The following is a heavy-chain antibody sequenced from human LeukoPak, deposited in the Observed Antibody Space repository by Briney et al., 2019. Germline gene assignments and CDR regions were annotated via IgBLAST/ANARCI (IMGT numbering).Heavy chain of an antibody. CDR2: IYYSGST. V-gene: IGHV4-59*01. CDR1: GGSISSYY. CDR3: AREAGPRAFDI. Sequence: SETLSLTCTVSGGSISSYYWSWIRQPPGKGLEWIGYIYYSGSTNYNPSLKSRVTISVDTSKNQFSLKLSSVTAADTAVYYCAREAGPRAFDIWGQGTMVTVSS. J-gene: IGHJ3*02. D-gene: IGHD6-19*01.